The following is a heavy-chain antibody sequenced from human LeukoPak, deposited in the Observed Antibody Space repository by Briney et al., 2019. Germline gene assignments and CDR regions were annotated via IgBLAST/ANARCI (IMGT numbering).Heavy chain of an antibody. CDR1: GFTFSTYS. CDR2: ISSTSSYI. V-gene: IGHV3-21*01. J-gene: IGHJ4*02. Sequence: GGSLRLSCAASGFTFSTYSMNWVRQAPGKGLEWVSFISSTSSYIYYADSVKGRFTISRDNAKNSLFLQMNSLRAEDTAVYYCASEGFDYWGQGTLVTVSS. CDR3: ASEGFDY.